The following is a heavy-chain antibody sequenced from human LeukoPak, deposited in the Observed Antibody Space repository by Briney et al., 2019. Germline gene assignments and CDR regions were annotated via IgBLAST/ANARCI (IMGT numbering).Heavy chain of an antibody. J-gene: IGHJ4*02. CDR2: IRYDGSNK. CDR1: GFTFSTSV. D-gene: IGHD3-22*01. V-gene: IGHV3-30*02. CDR3: ARKTDSGGQGDY. Sequence: GGSLRLSCAASGFTFSTSVMHWVRQAPGKGLEWVAFIRYDGSNKYYADSVKGRFTISRDNSKNTLYLQMNSLRAEDTAVYYCARKTDSGGQGDYWGPGTLVTVSS.